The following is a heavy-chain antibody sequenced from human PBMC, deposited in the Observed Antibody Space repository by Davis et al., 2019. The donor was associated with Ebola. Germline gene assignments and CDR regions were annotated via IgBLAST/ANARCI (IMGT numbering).Heavy chain of an antibody. CDR2: MYPDESDV. J-gene: IGHJ3*02. CDR1: GYTFPNYW. V-gene: IGHV5-51*01. Sequence: GESLKISCKTSGYTFPNYWIGWVRQKPGKGLEWMAIMYPDESDVRYSPSFQGQVSMSVDKSVTTAHLQWSSLKASDTAMYYCARRGGEYSSTSGDAFDIWGQGTMVTVFS. D-gene: IGHD6-6*01. CDR3: ARRGGEYSSTSGDAFDI.